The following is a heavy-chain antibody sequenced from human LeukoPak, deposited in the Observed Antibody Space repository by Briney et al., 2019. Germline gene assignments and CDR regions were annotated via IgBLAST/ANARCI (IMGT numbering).Heavy chain of an antibody. CDR2: INHSGST. CDR1: GGSFSGYY. D-gene: IGHD1-26*01. J-gene: IGHJ4*02. Sequence: SETLSLTCAVYGGSFSGYYWSWIRQPPGKGLEWIGEINHSGSTNYNPSLKSRVTISVDTSNNQFSLKLSSVTAADTAVYYCARVLQGYSGSYYRDYWGQGTLVTVSS. V-gene: IGHV4-34*01. CDR3: ARVLQGYSGSYYRDY.